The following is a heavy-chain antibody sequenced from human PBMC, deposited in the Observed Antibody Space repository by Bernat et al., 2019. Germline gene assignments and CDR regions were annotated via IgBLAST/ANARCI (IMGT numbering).Heavy chain of an antibody. CDR3: AKVTIKSQYCSGGSCYLAALDY. CDR1: GFTFISYA. V-gene: IGHV3-23*04. CDR2: ISGSGGST. D-gene: IGHD2-15*01. Sequence: EVQLVESGGGLVQPGGSLRLSCAASGFTFISYAMSWVRQAPGKGLELGTGISGSGGSTYAAASVKGRFTTSRDSSKNTLSLQMSSLRAEDTAVYYCAKVTIKSQYCSGGSCYLAALDYWGQGTLVTVSS. J-gene: IGHJ4*02.